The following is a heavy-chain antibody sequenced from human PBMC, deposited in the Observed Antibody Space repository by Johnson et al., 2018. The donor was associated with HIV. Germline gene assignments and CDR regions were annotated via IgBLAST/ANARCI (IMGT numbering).Heavy chain of an antibody. CDR3: ARDAERSSDYPPDAFDI. Sequence: VQVVESGGGLVQPGGSLRLSCAASGFSFSNYWMSWVRQAPGKGLEWVANIKQDGSEKYYVDSLKGRFTISRDNDKSSLFLQMNSLRTEDTAVYYCARDAERSSDYPPDAFDIWGKGTMVTVSS. D-gene: IGHD3-22*01. CDR1: GFSFSNYW. V-gene: IGHV3-7*05. CDR2: IKQDGSEK. J-gene: IGHJ3*02.